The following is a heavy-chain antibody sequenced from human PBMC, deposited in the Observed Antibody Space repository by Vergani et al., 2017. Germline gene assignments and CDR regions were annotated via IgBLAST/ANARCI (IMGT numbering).Heavy chain of an antibody. CDR3: TTDPRYCGDGSCYWLRDHHYYGMDV. D-gene: IGHD2-21*01. CDR1: GFTFSNAW. V-gene: IGHV3-15*07. CDR2: IKSTFDRGTT. J-gene: IGHJ6*02. Sequence: EVQLVESGGGLVKPGGSLRLSCAVSGFTFSNAWMNWARQAPGKGLEWVGRIKSTFDRGTTDYAAAVKGRFTISRDDSKNTLFLQMNGLKTEDIGVYYCTTDPRYCGDGSCYWLRDHHYYGMDVWGQGTTVTVSS.